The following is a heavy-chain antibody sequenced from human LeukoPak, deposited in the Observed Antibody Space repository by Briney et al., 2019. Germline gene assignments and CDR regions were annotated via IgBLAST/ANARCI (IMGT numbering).Heavy chain of an antibody. CDR2: ISAYNGNT. D-gene: IGHD5-12*01. CDR1: GYTFTSYG. J-gene: IGHJ5*02. V-gene: IGHV1-18*01. CDR3: ARGYSGYGGGNWFDP. Sequence: ASVKVSCKASGYTFTSYGISWVRQAPGQGLEWMGWISAYNGNTNYAQKLQGRVTMTTDTSTSTAYMELRSLRSDDTAVYYCARGYSGYGGGNWFDPWGQGTLVTVSS.